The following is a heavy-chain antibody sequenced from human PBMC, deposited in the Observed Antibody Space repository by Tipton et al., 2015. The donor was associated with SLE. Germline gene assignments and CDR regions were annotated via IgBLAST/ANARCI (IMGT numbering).Heavy chain of an antibody. CDR1: GGSISSSNW. CDR3: ARVWRQLANYFDY. J-gene: IGHJ4*02. D-gene: IGHD6-6*01. V-gene: IGHV4-4*02. CDR2: IYHSGST. Sequence: TLSLTCAVSGGSISSSNWWSWVRQPPGKGLEWIGEIYHSGSTNYNPSLKSRVTISVDKSKNQFSLKLSSGTAADTAVYYWARVWRQLANYFDYWGQGTLVTVSS.